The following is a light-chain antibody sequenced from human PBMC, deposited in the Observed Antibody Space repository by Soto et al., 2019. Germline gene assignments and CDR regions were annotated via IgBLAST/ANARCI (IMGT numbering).Light chain of an antibody. J-gene: IGKJ4*01. CDR2: GAS. CDR1: QSVSSN. V-gene: IGKV3-15*01. Sequence: EIVVTQSPATLSVSPGERATLSCRTSQSVSSNLAWYQQKPGQAPRLLIYGASTRATGIPARFSGSGSGTEFTLTISSLQSADFAVYYCQQYNNWPPLTFGGGTKVEIK. CDR3: QQYNNWPPLT.